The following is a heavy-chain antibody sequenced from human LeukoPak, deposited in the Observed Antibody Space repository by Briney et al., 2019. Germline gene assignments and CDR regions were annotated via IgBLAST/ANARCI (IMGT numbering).Heavy chain of an antibody. Sequence: GGSLRLSCAASGFTFSSYWMSWVRQAPGKGLEWVANIKQDGSEKYYVDSVKGRFTISRDNAKNTLYLQMNSLRAEDTAVYYCARRGYSYGYRKDDAFDIWGQGTMVTVSS. J-gene: IGHJ3*02. CDR2: IKQDGSEK. V-gene: IGHV3-7*01. CDR1: GFTFSSYW. D-gene: IGHD5-18*01. CDR3: ARRGYSYGYRKDDAFDI.